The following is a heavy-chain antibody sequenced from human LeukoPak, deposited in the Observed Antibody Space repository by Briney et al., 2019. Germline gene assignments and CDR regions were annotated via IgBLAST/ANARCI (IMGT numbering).Heavy chain of an antibody. J-gene: IGHJ4*02. V-gene: IGHV3-21*01. CDR3: ARGGYYGSGRYYFDS. CDR2: ISSTSSYI. CDR1: GFTFSSFS. Sequence: GGSLRLSCAASGFTFSSFSMNWVRQAPGKGLEWVSSISSTSSYIYYADSVKGRFTISRDNAKNTLHLQMNSLGAEDTAVYYCARGGYYGSGRYYFDSWDQGTLVTVSS. D-gene: IGHD3-3*01.